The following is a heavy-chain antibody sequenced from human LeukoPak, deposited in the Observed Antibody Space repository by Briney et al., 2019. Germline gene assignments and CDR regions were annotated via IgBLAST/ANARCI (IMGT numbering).Heavy chain of an antibody. CDR2: IYYSGNT. CDR3: ARVRDRSLNNWFDP. J-gene: IGHJ5*02. CDR1: GGSISSYY. V-gene: IGHV4-59*01. D-gene: IGHD3-22*01. Sequence: SETLSLTRTVSGGSISSYYWSWIRQPPGKRLEWIGYIYYSGNTNSNPSLKSRVTISVDTSKNQFSLNLSSVTAADTAVYYCARVRDRSLNNWFDPWGQGTLVTVSS.